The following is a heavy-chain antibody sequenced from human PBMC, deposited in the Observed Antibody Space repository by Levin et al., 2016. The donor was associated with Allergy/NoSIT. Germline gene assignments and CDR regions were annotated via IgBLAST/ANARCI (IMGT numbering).Heavy chain of an antibody. CDR3: AREYGYSSGWYEG. CDR2: MNPNSGNT. V-gene: IGHV1-8*01. J-gene: IGHJ4*02. Sequence: WVRQAPGQGLEWMGWMNPNSGNTGYAQKFQGRVTMTRNTSISTAYMELSSLRSEDTAVYYCAREYGYSSGWYEGWGQGTLVTVSS. D-gene: IGHD6-19*01.